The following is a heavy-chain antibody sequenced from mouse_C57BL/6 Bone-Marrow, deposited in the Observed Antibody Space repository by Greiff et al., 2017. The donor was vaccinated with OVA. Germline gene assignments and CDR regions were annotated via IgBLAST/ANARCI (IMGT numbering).Heavy chain of an antibody. J-gene: IGHJ3*01. Sequence: VQLQQSGPELVKPGASVKISCKASGYAFSSSWMNWVKQRPGKGLEWIGRIYPGDGDTNYNGKFKGKATLTADKSSSTAYMQLSSLTSEDSAVYFCAHNAAWFAYWGQGTLVTVSA. CDR2: IYPGDGDT. D-gene: IGHD1-3*01. V-gene: IGHV1-82*01. CDR3: AHNAAWFAY. CDR1: GYAFSSSW.